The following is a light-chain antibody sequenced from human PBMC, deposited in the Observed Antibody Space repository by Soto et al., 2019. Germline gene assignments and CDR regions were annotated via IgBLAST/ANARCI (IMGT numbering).Light chain of an antibody. CDR2: GAS. Sequence: EVVLTQSPATLSVSPGERATLSCRASQTVSRSLAWYQQKPGQAPRLLIYGASLRATGVPDRFSGSGSGTDFTLTISNVKSEDFVVYYCQEYIDWLPYTFGHWTKVEIK. CDR1: QTVSRS. CDR3: QEYIDWLPYT. V-gene: IGKV3-15*01. J-gene: IGKJ2*01.